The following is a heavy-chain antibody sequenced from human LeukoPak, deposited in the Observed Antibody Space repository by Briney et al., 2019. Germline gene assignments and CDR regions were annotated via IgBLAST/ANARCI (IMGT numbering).Heavy chain of an antibody. CDR3: ASGSYPDY. CDR1: GFTFTTYG. D-gene: IGHD1-26*01. V-gene: IGHV3-21*01. Sequence: KPGGSLRLSCVASGFTFTTYGMNWVRQAPGKGLEWVSGITGSGDRTYYADSVKGRFTISRDNAKNSLYLQMNSLRAEDTAVYYCASGSYPDYWGQGTLVTVSS. J-gene: IGHJ4*02. CDR2: ITGSGDRT.